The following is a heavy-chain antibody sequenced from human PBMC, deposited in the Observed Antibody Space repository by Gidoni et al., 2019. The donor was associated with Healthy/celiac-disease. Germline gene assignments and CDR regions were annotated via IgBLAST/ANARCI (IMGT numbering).Heavy chain of an antibody. D-gene: IGHD3-22*01. CDR3: ARASVSYDSSAYAFDI. V-gene: IGHV3-33*01. CDR2: IWYDVSNK. CDR1: GFTFSSYG. J-gene: IGHJ3*02. Sequence: QVQLVESGGGVVQPGRSLRLSCAASGFTFSSYGMHWVRQAPGKGLGWVAFIWYDVSNKYYADSVKGRFTISRDNSKNTLYLQMNSLRAEDTAVYYCARASVSYDSSAYAFDIWGQGTMVTVSS.